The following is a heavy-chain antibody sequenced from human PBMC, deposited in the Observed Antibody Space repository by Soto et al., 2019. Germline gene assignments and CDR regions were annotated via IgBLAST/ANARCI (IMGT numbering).Heavy chain of an antibody. J-gene: IGHJ4*02. D-gene: IGHD3-22*01. Sequence: GGSLRLSCRASGFTFGDYAMSWVRQAPGKGLEWVGFIRSKAYGGITEYAASVKGRFTISRDDSKSIAYLQMNSLKTEDTAVYYCTTEGYYYDSSGYLLTRWGQGTLVTVSS. CDR1: GFTFGDYA. CDR3: TTEGYYYDSSGYLLTR. V-gene: IGHV3-49*04. CDR2: IRSKAYGGIT.